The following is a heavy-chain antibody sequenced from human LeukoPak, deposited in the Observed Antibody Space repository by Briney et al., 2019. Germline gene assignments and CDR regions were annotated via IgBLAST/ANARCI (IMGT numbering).Heavy chain of an antibody. J-gene: IGHJ5*02. D-gene: IGHD6-13*01. V-gene: IGHV4-34*01. CDR3: ARGPKTFPPRKYSSSWYGWFDP. Sequence: SETLSLTCAVYGGSFSGYCWSWIRQPPGKGLEWIGEINHSGSTNYNPSLKSRVTISVDTSKNQFSLKLSSVTAADTAVYYCARGPKTFPPRKYSSSWYGWFDPWGQGTLVTVSS. CDR2: INHSGST. CDR1: GGSFSGYC.